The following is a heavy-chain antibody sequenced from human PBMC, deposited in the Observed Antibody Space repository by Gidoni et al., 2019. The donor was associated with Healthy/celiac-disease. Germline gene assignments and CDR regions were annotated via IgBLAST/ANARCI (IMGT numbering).Heavy chain of an antibody. J-gene: IGHJ6*02. V-gene: IGHV4-59*01. CDR3: ARSQGVYYYYGMDV. CDR2: IYYSGST. CDR1: GGSISSYY. D-gene: IGHD2-8*01. Sequence: QLQLQESGPGLVKPSETLSLTCTVSGGSISSYYWSWIRQPPGKGLEWIGYIYYSGSTNYNPSLKSRVTISVDTSKNQFSLKLSSVTAADTAVYYCARSQGVYYYYGMDVWGQGTTVTVSS.